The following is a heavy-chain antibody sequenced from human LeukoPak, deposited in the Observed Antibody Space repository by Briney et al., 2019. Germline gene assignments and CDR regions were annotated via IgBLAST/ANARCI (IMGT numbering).Heavy chain of an antibody. Sequence: PSETLSLTCTVSGGSISSNTYYWGWIRQPPGKGLEWISSIYYSGSTYYNPSLKSRVTISVDTSKNQFSLKLSSVTAADTAVYYCVREAPVSRAARYFDYWGQGTLVTVSS. D-gene: IGHD6-6*01. V-gene: IGHV4-39*02. J-gene: IGHJ4*02. CDR1: GGSISSNTYY. CDR3: VREAPVSRAARYFDY. CDR2: IYYSGST.